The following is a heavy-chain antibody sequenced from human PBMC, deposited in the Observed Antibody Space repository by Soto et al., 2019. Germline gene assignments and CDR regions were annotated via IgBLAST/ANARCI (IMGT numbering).Heavy chain of an antibody. CDR2: ISSSSSYI. Sequence: GGSLRLSCAASGFTFSSYSMNWVRQAPGKGLEWVSSISSSSSYIYYADSVKGRFTISRDNAKNSLYLQMNSLRAEDTAVYYCAREPDIAAAGYFDYWGQGTLVTVSS. V-gene: IGHV3-21*01. CDR3: AREPDIAAAGYFDY. J-gene: IGHJ4*02. D-gene: IGHD6-13*01. CDR1: GFTFSSYS.